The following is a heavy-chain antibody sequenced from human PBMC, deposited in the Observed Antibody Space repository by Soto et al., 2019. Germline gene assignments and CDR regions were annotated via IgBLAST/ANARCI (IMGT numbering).Heavy chain of an antibody. D-gene: IGHD6-25*01. Sequence: GGSLRLSCAASGFTFSDYYMSWIRQAPGKGLEWVSFISNSGSNKNYADSVKGRFTISRDNSKNTLYLQMNSLRAEDTAVYYCAKWGSSGHDAFDIWGQGTMVTVSS. CDR3: AKWGSSGHDAFDI. V-gene: IGHV3-11*06. J-gene: IGHJ3*02. CDR2: ISNSGSNK. CDR1: GFTFSDYY.